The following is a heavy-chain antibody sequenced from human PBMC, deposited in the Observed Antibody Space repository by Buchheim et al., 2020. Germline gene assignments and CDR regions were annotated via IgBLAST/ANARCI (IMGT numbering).Heavy chain of an antibody. J-gene: IGHJ6*02. CDR3: ARSLPADSRGMDV. Sequence: QVQLVESGGGVVQPGRSLRLSCAASGFTFSSYAMHWVRQAPGKGLEWVAVISYDGSNKYYADSVKGRFTISRDNSKNTLYLQMNSLRAEDTAVYYCARSLPADSRGMDVWGQGTT. D-gene: IGHD3-10*01. CDR1: GFTFSSYA. CDR2: ISYDGSNK. V-gene: IGHV3-30-3*01.